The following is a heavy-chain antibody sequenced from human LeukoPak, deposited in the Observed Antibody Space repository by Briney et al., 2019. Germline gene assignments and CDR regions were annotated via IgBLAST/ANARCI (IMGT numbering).Heavy chain of an antibody. CDR1: GLTFSSYN. J-gene: IGHJ4*02. CDR2: ISSSSNYI. CDR3: ARGTPTTRDFDY. V-gene: IGHV3-21*01. Sequence: GGSPRLSCAASGLTFSSYNMNWVRQAPGKGLEWVSFISSSSNYIYYADSVKGRFTISRDNAKNSLYLQMNSLRAEDTAVYYCARGTPTTRDFDYWGQGTLVTVSS. D-gene: IGHD4-11*01.